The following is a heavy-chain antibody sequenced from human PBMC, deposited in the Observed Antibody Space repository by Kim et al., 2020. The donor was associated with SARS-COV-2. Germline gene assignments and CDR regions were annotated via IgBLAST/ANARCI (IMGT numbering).Heavy chain of an antibody. CDR2: ISYDGSNK. CDR1: GFTFSSYG. CDR3: AKDRYYYDSSGYCIFDY. J-gene: IGHJ4*02. V-gene: IGHV3-30*18. Sequence: GGSLRLSCAASGFTFSSYGMHWVRQAPGKGLEWVAVISYDGSNKYYADSVKGRFTISRDNSENTLYLQMNSLRAEDTAVYYCAKDRYYYDSSGYCIFDYWGQGTLVTVSS. D-gene: IGHD3-22*01.